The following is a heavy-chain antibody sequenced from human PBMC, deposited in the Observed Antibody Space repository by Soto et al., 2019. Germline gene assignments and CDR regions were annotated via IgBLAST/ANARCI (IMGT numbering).Heavy chain of an antibody. Sequence: PSETLSLTCTVSGGSISSGDYYCSWILHPPGKGLEWIGYIYYSVSTYYNPSLKSRVTISVDTSKNQFSLKLSSVTGADTAVYYCARVGGDEFGDSGGFDYRGQGTLVTAPQ. J-gene: IGHJ4*02. V-gene: IGHV4-30-4*01. CDR1: GGSISSGDYY. CDR3: ARVGGDEFGDSGGFDY. D-gene: IGHD4-17*01. CDR2: IYYSVST.